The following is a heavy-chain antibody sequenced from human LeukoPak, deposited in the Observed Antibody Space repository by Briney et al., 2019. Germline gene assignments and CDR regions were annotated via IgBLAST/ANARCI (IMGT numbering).Heavy chain of an antibody. J-gene: IGHJ4*02. CDR3: AKDQLKWFGELSSLDY. V-gene: IGHV3-30*18. Sequence: GGSLRLSCAASGFTFSSYGMHWVRQAPGKGLEWVAVISYDGSNKYYADSVKGRFTISRDNSKNTLYLQMNSLRAEDTAVYYCAKDQLKWFGELSSLDYWGQGTLVTVSS. D-gene: IGHD3-10*01. CDR2: ISYDGSNK. CDR1: GFTFSSYG.